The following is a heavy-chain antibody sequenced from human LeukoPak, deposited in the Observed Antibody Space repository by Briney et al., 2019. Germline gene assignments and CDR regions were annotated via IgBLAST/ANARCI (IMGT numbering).Heavy chain of an antibody. J-gene: IGHJ4*02. CDR3: ARRCDFWSGRYTIGFDY. Sequence: GGSLRLSGAASGFTFSTIWMSWARQAQGKGREWVANTKQDGREKYQEASVKGRFTISREKAKSPRYLQMNNLRAEDTAVYYCARRCDFWSGRYTIGFDYWGEGALVTVSS. V-gene: IGHV3-7*01. D-gene: IGHD3-3*01. CDR2: TKQDGREK. CDR1: GFTFSTIW.